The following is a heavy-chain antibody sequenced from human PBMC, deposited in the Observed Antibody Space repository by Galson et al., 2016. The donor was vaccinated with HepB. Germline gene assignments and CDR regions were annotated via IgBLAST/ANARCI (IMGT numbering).Heavy chain of an antibody. D-gene: IGHD3-16*01. Sequence: SLRLSCAASGFTFSTYGMHWVRQAPGKGLEWVAVIRYDGSEKYFADSVKDRFSISRDNAKDILYLQLSSLGTEDTAVYYCARDGGRAGNFDYWGQGTLVTVSS. CDR2: IRYDGSEK. J-gene: IGHJ4*02. CDR3: ARDGGRAGNFDY. CDR1: GFTFSTYG. V-gene: IGHV3-33*01.